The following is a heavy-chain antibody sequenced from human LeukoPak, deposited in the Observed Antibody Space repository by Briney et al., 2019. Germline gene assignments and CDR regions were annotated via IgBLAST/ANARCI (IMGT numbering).Heavy chain of an antibody. CDR2: IYYSGST. J-gene: IGHJ3*02. V-gene: IGHV4-39*01. Sequence: SETLSLTCTVSGGYISSSSSYYWGWIRQPPGKGLEWIGSIYYSGSTYYNPSLKSRVTISVDTSKNQFSLKVTSVSAADTAVYYCARHRQSDADAFDIWGQGTMVTVSS. CDR1: GGYISSSSSYY. CDR3: ARHRQSDADAFDI.